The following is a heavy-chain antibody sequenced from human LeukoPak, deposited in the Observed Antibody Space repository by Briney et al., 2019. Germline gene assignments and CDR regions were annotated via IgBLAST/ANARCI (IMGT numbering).Heavy chain of an antibody. D-gene: IGHD3-3*02. V-gene: IGHV3-7*01. Sequence: PGGSLRLSCAASGFTFSSYWMTWVRPAPCKGLEWVASIKQDGNEKYYVDSVKGRFTISRDNARNSLYLQMSSLRADDTAVYYCARDGAFRIYDYWGQGTLVTVSS. CDR2: IKQDGNEK. J-gene: IGHJ4*02. CDR1: GFTFSSYW. CDR3: ARDGAFRIYDY.